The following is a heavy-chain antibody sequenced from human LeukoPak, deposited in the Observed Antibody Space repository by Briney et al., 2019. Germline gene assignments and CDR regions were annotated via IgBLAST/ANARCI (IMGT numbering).Heavy chain of an antibody. CDR3: ARAPSEIGGYYPESFRH. V-gene: IGHV3-74*01. Sequence: GGSLRLSCAASGFTFSTYWMHWVRQAPGKGLVWVSRIKSDGSTNYADSVKGRFTIPRDHAHNTLSLQMNRLRPEDTGVYYCARAPSEIGGYYPESFRHCGQGPLVTVSS. D-gene: IGHD3-22*01. CDR1: GFTFSTYW. CDR2: IKSDGST. J-gene: IGHJ1*01.